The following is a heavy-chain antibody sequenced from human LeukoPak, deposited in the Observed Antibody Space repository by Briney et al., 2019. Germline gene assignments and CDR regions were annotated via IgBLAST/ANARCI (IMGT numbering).Heavy chain of an antibody. CDR2: ISGSGGST. CDR3: ARNNWNDRFDYFDY. Sequence: GGSLRLSCAASGFTFSSYAMSWVRQAPGKGLEWVSAISGSGGSTYYANSVKGRFTISRDNSKNTMYLQMNSLRAEDTAVYYCARNNWNDRFDYFDYWGQGTLVTVSS. D-gene: IGHD1-20*01. J-gene: IGHJ4*02. CDR1: GFTFSSYA. V-gene: IGHV3-23*01.